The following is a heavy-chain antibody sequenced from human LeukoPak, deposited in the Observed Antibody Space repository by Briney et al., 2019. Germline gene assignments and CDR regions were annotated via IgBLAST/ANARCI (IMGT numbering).Heavy chain of an antibody. D-gene: IGHD3-10*01. Sequence: GGSLRLSCAASGFTVSSNYMSWVRQAPGKGLEWVSVIYSGGSTYYADFVKGRFTISRDNSKSALYIQMNSLRAEDTAVYYCARAKPKNMVRGLIMRRESRYYFDYWGQGTLVTVSS. CDR1: GFTVSSNY. CDR3: ARAKPKNMVRGLIMRRESRYYFDY. J-gene: IGHJ4*02. V-gene: IGHV3-53*01. CDR2: IYSGGST.